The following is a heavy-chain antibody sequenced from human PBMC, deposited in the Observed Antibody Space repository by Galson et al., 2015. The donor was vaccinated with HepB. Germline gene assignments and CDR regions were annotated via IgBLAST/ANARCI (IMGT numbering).Heavy chain of an antibody. J-gene: IGHJ4*02. CDR3: ARGDRIYSSSWPDY. CDR1: GFTFSSYA. Sequence: SLRLSCAASGFTFSSYAMHWVRQAPGKGLEWVAVISYDGSNKYYADSVKGRFTISRDNSKNTLYLQMNSLRAEDTAVYYCARGDRIYSSSWPDYWGQGTLVTVSS. V-gene: IGHV3-30*04. D-gene: IGHD6-13*01. CDR2: ISYDGSNK.